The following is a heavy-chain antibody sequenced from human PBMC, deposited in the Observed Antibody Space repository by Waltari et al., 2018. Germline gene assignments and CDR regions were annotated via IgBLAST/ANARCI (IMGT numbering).Heavy chain of an antibody. CDR3: ATYIGASIGTAAFDV. D-gene: IGHD3-16*01. CDR1: GGSIPSNSHY. J-gene: IGHJ3*01. CDR2: VSYSGAT. Sequence: QLHLQESGPGLVKPSETLSPTCSVSGGSIPSNSHYWALIRQPPGKVLEWTATVSYSGATYNNPSLKSRVTISVDTSKNQFSLKLSSVTAADTALYYCATYIGASIGTAAFDVWGQGTMVTVSS. V-gene: IGHV4-39*01.